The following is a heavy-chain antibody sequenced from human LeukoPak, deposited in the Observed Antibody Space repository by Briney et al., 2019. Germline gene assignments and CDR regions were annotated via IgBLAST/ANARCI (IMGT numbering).Heavy chain of an antibody. Sequence: ASVKVSCKASGGTFSSYAISWVRQAPGQGLEWMGRIIPILGIANYAQKFQGRVTITADKSTSTAYMELSSLRSEDTAVYYCARERGSGSYSDYWGQGTLVTVSS. CDR2: IIPILGIA. CDR1: GGTFSSYA. CDR3: ARERGSGSYSDY. D-gene: IGHD3-10*01. V-gene: IGHV1-69*04. J-gene: IGHJ4*02.